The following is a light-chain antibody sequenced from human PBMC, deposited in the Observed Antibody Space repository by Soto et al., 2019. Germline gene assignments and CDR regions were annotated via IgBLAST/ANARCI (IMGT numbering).Light chain of an antibody. Sequence: QSVLTQPPSVSEAPRQRVTISCSGSTSNIGNNAVSWYQQIPGKAPKVLIYIDDMKPSGVSARFSGSKSGTSASLAISGLQSEDEADYYCAAWDDSLNGVVFGGGTKLTVL. CDR3: AAWDDSLNGVV. V-gene: IGLV1-36*01. J-gene: IGLJ2*01. CDR2: IDD. CDR1: TSNIGNNA.